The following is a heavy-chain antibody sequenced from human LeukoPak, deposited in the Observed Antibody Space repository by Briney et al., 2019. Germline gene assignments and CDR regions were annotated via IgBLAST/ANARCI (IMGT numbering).Heavy chain of an antibody. D-gene: IGHD4-17*01. V-gene: IGHV4-38-2*02. Sequence: SETLSLTCTVSGYSISSGYYWGWIRQPPGKGLEWIGSIYHSGSTYYNPSLKSRVTISVDTSKNQFSLKLSSVTAADTAVYYCASPTRDYGDPYGMDVWGQGTTVTVSS. CDR1: GYSISSGYY. CDR2: IYHSGST. CDR3: ASPTRDYGDPYGMDV. J-gene: IGHJ6*02.